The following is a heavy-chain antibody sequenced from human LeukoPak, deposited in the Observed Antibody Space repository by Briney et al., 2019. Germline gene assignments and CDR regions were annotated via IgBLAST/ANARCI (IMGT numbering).Heavy chain of an antibody. V-gene: IGHV3-21*01. CDR2: IGSSSSHI. CDR3: ARGEGYCSSPNCGGIGNWFDP. J-gene: IGHJ5*02. CDR1: GFPFNTYS. D-gene: IGHD2-2*01. Sequence: GGSLRLCCEGSGFPFNTYSMNWVRQAPGKGLEWVSSIGSSSSHIYYAGSVKGRFTTSRDNAKNSLYLQMNSLGAEDTAVYFCARGEGYCSSPNCGGIGNWFDPWGQGTLVTVSS.